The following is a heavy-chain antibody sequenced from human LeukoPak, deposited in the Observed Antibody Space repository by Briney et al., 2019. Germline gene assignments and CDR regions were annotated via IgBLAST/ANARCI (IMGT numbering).Heavy chain of an antibody. J-gene: IGHJ6*02. CDR2: INPNSGGT. Sequence: ASVNVSCKASGYTFTVYYMHWVRQAPGQGLEWMGRINPNSGGTNYAQKFQGRVTMTRDTSISTAYMELSRLRSDDTAVYYCARGAQERRGMDVWGQGTTVTVSS. V-gene: IGHV1-2*06. CDR3: ARGAQERRGMDV. CDR1: GYTFTVYY.